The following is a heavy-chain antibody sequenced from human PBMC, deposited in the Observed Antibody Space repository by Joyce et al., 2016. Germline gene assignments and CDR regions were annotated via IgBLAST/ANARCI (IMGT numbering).Heavy chain of an antibody. CDR2: IYLADSGT. CDR1: GYSFTNYW. J-gene: IGHJ4*02. Sequence: EVQLVQSGAEVKKPGESLKISCKGSGYSFTNYWIGWVRQMPGKGLEWLGIIYLADSGTRYSPSFQGKVTISADKSISTAYLHWSSLKASDTAMYYCARPQWQQLAESREYYFDYWGQGTLVTVSS. V-gene: IGHV5-51*01. D-gene: IGHD6-13*01. CDR3: ARPQWQQLAESREYYFDY.